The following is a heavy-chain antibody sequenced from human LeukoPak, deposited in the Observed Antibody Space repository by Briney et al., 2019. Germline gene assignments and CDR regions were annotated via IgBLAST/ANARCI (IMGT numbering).Heavy chain of an antibody. D-gene: IGHD6-19*01. V-gene: IGHV1-18*01. CDR3: ARGPGYSSGWYLFDY. J-gene: IGHJ4*02. Sequence: ASVKVSCKASGYTFTSYGISWVRQAPGQGLKWLGWISAYNGNTNYAQELQGRVTMTTDTSTSTAYMELRSLRSDDTAVYYCARGPGYSSGWYLFDYWGQGTLVTVSS. CDR2: ISAYNGNT. CDR1: GYTFTSYG.